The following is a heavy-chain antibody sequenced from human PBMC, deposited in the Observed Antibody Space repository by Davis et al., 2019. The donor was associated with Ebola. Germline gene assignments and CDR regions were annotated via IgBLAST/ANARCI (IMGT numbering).Heavy chain of an antibody. CDR1: GYTFTNYG. CDR2: ISAYNGNT. Sequence: AASVKVSCKASGYTFTNYGISWVRQAPGQGLEWMGWISAYNGNTNYAQKFEGRVTMTRDTSISTAYMEVTRLRSDDTAVYYCARVGTTVTTFDYWGQGTLVTVSS. V-gene: IGHV1-18*01. D-gene: IGHD4-17*01. J-gene: IGHJ4*02. CDR3: ARVGTTVTTFDY.